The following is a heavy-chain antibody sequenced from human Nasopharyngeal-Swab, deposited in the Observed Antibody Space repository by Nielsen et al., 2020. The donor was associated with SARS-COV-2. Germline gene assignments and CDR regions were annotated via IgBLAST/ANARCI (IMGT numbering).Heavy chain of an antibody. Sequence: ASVKVSCKASNYTFIDYGISWVRQAPGQGLEWMGWISAYSGKTDYAQKFQDRVTMTTDTSTSTAYMELRTLRSDDTAVYYCATDGPLRAYYMDVWSKGTTVSVSS. CDR2: ISAYSGKT. V-gene: IGHV1-18*04. J-gene: IGHJ6*03. CDR3: ATDGPLRAYYMDV. CDR1: NYTFIDYG.